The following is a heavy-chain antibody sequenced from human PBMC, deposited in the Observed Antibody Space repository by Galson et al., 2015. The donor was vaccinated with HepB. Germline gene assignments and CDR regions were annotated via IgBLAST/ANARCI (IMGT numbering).Heavy chain of an antibody. D-gene: IGHD3-10*01. CDR3: ARDMVRRSRGVTNGMDV. Sequence: SLRLSCAATGFTFSSYWMHWVRQATGKGLEWVAVISYDGSNKYYADSVKGRFTISRDNSKNTLYLQMNSLRAEDTAVYYCARDMVRRSRGVTNGMDVWGQGTTVTVSS. CDR2: ISYDGSNK. J-gene: IGHJ6*02. CDR1: GFTFSSYW. V-gene: IGHV3-30*03.